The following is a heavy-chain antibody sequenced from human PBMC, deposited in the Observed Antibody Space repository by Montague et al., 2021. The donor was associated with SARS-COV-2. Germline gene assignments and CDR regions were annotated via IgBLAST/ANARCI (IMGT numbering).Heavy chain of an antibody. J-gene: IGHJ4*02. Sequence: SETLSLTCTVSDDPISSSSYYWAWIRQPPGKGLEWIGSIYYSGSTYYNPSLKSRVTISVDTSKKQFSLNLSSVTAADTAVFYCVRGRSGYFNPLDYWGQGTLVTVSS. CDR2: IYYSGST. D-gene: IGHD3-3*01. CDR1: DDPISSSSYY. CDR3: VRGRSGYFNPLDY. V-gene: IGHV4-39*01.